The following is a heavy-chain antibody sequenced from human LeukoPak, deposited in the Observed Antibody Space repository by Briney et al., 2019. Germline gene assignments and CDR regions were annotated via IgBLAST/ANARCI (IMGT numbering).Heavy chain of an antibody. J-gene: IGHJ4*02. D-gene: IGHD3-22*01. CDR3: ATRDAITMIVAY. V-gene: IGHV1-24*01. CDR2: FDPEDGET. Sequence: GPVKVSCKVSGYTLTELSMHWVRQAPGKGLEWMGGFDPEDGETIYAQKFQGRVTMTEDTSTGTAYMELSSLRSEDTAVYDCATRDAITMIVAYWGQGTLVTVSS. CDR1: GYTLTELS.